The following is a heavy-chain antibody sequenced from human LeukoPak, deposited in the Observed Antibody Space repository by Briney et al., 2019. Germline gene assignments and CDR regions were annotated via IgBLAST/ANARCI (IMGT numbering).Heavy chain of an antibody. Sequence: GGSLRLSCAASGFTFSSYWMHWVRQAPGKGLVWVSRINSDGSSTSYADSVKGRFTISRDNAKNTLYLQMNSLRAGDTAVYYCARAGYSSSWYPRYFDLWGRGTLVTVSS. V-gene: IGHV3-74*01. CDR1: GFTFSSYW. D-gene: IGHD6-13*01. J-gene: IGHJ2*01. CDR3: ARAGYSSSWYPRYFDL. CDR2: INSDGSST.